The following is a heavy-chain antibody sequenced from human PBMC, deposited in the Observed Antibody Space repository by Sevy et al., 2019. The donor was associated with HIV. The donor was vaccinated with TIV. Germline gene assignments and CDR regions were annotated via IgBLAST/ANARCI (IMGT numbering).Heavy chain of an antibody. J-gene: IGHJ5*02. D-gene: IGHD6-19*01. CDR1: GFTFSSYG. CDR3: AKGGQWLVRDWFDP. V-gene: IGHV3-30*18. Sequence: GGSLRLSCAASGFTFSSYGMHWVRQAPGKGLDWVTVISYDGSNKYYADSVKGRFTISRDNSKNTLYLQMNSLRVEDTAVYYCAKGGQWLVRDWFDPWGPGTLVTVSS. CDR2: ISYDGSNK.